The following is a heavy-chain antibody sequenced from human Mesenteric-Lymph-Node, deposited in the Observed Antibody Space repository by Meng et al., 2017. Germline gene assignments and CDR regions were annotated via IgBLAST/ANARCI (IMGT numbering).Heavy chain of an antibody. V-gene: IGHV3-13*03. CDR1: GFTFSSYD. J-gene: IGHJ4*02. D-gene: IGHD2-15*01. Sequence: GESLKISCAACGFTFSSYDMHWVRQTTGKNLEWVSPIGTAGDKNYPGSVKGQFTISRENAKNSLYLQINSLRAGDTAVYYCARSEDGWGQGTLVTVSS. CDR3: ARSEDG. CDR2: IGTAGDK.